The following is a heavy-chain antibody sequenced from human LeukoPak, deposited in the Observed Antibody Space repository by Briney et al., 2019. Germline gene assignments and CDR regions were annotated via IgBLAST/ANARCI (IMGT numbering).Heavy chain of an antibody. CDR1: GGTFSSYA. CDR2: ITPMFGTA. J-gene: IGHJ1*01. Sequence: ASVKVSCKASGGTFSSYAISWVRQAPGQGLEWMGGITPMFGTAKYAQKFQGRVTIIADESTSTAYMELSSLRSEDTAVYYCARDSSEFRSLIPHWGQGTLVTVSS. D-gene: IGHD2-21*01. V-gene: IGHV1-69*13. CDR3: ARDSSEFRSLIPH.